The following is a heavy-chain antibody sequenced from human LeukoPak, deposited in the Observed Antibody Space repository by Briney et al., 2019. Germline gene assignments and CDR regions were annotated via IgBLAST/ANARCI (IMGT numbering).Heavy chain of an antibody. V-gene: IGHV3-23*01. CDR3: ARGTPYYYDSSGNDY. CDR2: ISGSGGST. J-gene: IGHJ4*02. Sequence: GGSLGLSCAASGFTFSSYGMSWVRQAPGKGLEWVSGISGSGGSTYYVDSVKGRFTISRDNAKNSLYLQMNSLRAEDTAVYYCARGTPYYYDSSGNDYWGQGTLVTVSS. D-gene: IGHD3-22*01. CDR1: GFTFSSYG.